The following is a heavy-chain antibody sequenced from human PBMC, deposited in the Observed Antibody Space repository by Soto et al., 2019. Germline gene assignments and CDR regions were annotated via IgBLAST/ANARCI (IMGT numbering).Heavy chain of an antibody. J-gene: IGHJ5*02. Sequence: QVQVQESGPGLVKPSETLSLTCSVSGGSMSKFYWSWIRKTAGKGLEWMGRVYATGTSDYNPSLRSRIAMSVDISKKTFSLRLRSVTAADTGVYYGVSDGSKPLRDCFDTWGQGILVTVSS. V-gene: IGHV4-4*07. CDR1: GGSMSKFY. CDR2: VYATGTS. D-gene: IGHD4-17*01. CDR3: VSDGSKPLRDCFDT.